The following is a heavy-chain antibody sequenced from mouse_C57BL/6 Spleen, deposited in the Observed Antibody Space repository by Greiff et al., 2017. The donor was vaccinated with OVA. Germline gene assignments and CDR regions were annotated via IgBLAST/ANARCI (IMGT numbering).Heavy chain of an antibody. CDR2: INPNNGGT. CDR1: GYTFTDYN. D-gene: IGHD1-1*01. J-gene: IGHJ4*01. CDR3: ARRGYGSIYAMDY. Sequence: VQLQQSGPELVKPGASVKIPCKASGYTFTDYNMDWVKQSHGKSLEWIGDINPNNGGTIYNQKFKGKATLTVDKSSSTAYMELRSLTSEDTAVYYCARRGYGSIYAMDYWGQGTSGTVSS. V-gene: IGHV1-18*01.